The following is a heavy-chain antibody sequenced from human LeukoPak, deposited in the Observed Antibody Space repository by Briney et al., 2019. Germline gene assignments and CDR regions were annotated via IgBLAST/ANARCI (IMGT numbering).Heavy chain of an antibody. CDR3: ARGITSGPRRYDVRNFDY. D-gene: IGHD5-12*01. V-gene: IGHV3-7*01. Sequence: GGSLRLSCTASGFIFSTSWMTWVRQASGKGLEWVANINLDGSEKYYVDSVKGRFTISRDNAKNSLYLQMNSLRAEDTAVYYCARGITSGPRRYDVRNFDYWGQGTPVTVSS. CDR1: GFIFSTSW. CDR2: INLDGSEK. J-gene: IGHJ4*02.